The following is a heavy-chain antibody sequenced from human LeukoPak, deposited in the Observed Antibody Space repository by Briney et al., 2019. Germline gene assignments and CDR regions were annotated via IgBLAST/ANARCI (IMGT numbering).Heavy chain of an antibody. Sequence: ASVKVSCKASGGTFSSYAISWVRQAPGQGLEWMGGIIPIFGTANYAQRFQGRVTITADESTSTAYMELSSLRSEDTAVYYCARDRTAYDYIWGSYRHFDCWGQGTLVTVSS. D-gene: IGHD3-16*02. CDR2: IIPIFGTA. CDR3: ARDRTAYDYIWGSYRHFDC. J-gene: IGHJ4*02. V-gene: IGHV1-69*13. CDR1: GGTFSSYA.